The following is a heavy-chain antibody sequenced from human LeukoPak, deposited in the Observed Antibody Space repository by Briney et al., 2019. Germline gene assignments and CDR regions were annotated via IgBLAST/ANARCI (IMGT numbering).Heavy chain of an antibody. CDR1: GGSFSGYY. CDR2: INHCGST. J-gene: IGHJ4*02. D-gene: IGHD5-18*01. CDR3: AREPPVDTAYYFDY. Sequence: PSETLSLTCAVYGGSFSGYYWSWIRQPPGKGLEWIGEINHCGSTNYNPSLKSRVTISVDTSKNQFSLKLSSVTAADTAVYYCAREPPVDTAYYFDYWGQGTLVTVSS. V-gene: IGHV4-34*01.